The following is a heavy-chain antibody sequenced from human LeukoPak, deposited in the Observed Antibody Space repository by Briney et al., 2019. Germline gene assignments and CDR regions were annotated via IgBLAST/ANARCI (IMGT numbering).Heavy chain of an antibody. D-gene: IGHD1-26*01. CDR2: INQDGSDK. Sequence: PGGALRLSCAASGFSFSSYWMSWVRQAPGKGLEWVANINQDGSDKQYVHSMKGRFTISRDNDKDSVFLQMDGLRVEDTAVYYCVTTTRSYFRDSWGQGTLVTVSS. J-gene: IGHJ4*02. CDR3: VTTTRSYFRDS. V-gene: IGHV3-7*01. CDR1: GFSFSSYW.